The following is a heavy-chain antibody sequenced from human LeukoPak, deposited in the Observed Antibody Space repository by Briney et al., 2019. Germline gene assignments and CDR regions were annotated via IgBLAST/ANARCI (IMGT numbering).Heavy chain of an antibody. CDR2: IISSSSYI. CDR1: GFTFSSYS. V-gene: IGHV3-21*01. J-gene: IGHJ4*02. Sequence: KTGGSLRLSCAASGFTFSSYSMNWVRQAPGKGLEWVSSIISSSSYIYYADSVKGRFTISRDNAKNSLYLQMNSLRAEDTAVYYCARDGGYGDLDYCGQGTLVTVTS. D-gene: IGHD5-12*01. CDR3: ARDGGYGDLDY.